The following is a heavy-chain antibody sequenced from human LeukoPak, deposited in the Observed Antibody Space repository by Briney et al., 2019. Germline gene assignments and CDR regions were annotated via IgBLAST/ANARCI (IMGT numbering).Heavy chain of an antibody. CDR2: ISSSGRTI. J-gene: IGHJ4*02. CDR3: VSGYLYGDY. V-gene: IGHV3-48*03. Sequence: GSLRLSCSVSGFTFSSYEMNWVRQPPGKGLKWISYISSSGRTIHYADSVKGRFTISKDNARSSLYLQMNSLRAEDTAVYYCVSGYLYGDYWGQGTLVTVSS. CDR1: GFTFSSYE. D-gene: IGHD3-22*01.